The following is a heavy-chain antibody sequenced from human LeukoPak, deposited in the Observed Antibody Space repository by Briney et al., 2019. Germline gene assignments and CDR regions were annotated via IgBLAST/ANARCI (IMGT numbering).Heavy chain of an antibody. CDR2: IKQDGSQK. V-gene: IGHV3-7*01. D-gene: IGHD3-22*01. CDR3: AILSSGYLIGYFDY. Sequence: PGGSLRLSCVASGFTFRNYWMSWVRQAPGKGLEWLANIKQDGSQKYYVDSVKGRFTISRDNAKNSLYLQMNSLRAEDTAVYYCAILSSGYLIGYFDYWGQGTLVTVSS. CDR1: GFTFRNYW. J-gene: IGHJ4*02.